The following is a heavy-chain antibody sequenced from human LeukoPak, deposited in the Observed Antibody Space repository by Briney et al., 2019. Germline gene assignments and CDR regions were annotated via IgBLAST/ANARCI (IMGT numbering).Heavy chain of an antibody. D-gene: IGHD3-10*01. Sequence: GGSLRLSCAASGFTFSSYGMHWVRQAPGKGLEGVAVIWYDGSNKYYADSVKGRFTISRDNSKNTLYLQMNSLRAEDTAVYYCARDRAHYYGSGSAQFDYWGQGTLVTVSS. CDR3: ARDRAHYYGSGSAQFDY. CDR1: GFTFSSYG. J-gene: IGHJ4*02. V-gene: IGHV3-33*01. CDR2: IWYDGSNK.